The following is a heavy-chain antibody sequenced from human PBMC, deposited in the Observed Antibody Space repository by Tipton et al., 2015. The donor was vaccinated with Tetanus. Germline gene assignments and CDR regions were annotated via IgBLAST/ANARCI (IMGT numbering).Heavy chain of an antibody. Sequence: QLVQSGAEVRKPGASVKVSCKASGYTFTSYNINWVRQATGQGLEWMGWMNPKSGDSVYAQEFQGRVTMTRNTSTTTAYMELSSLRSEDTAVYYGARAPNRISRAYDFWGQGTQITVSS. D-gene: IGHD1-14*01. V-gene: IGHV1-8*01. CDR3: ARAPNRISRAYDF. CDR1: GYTFTSYN. CDR2: MNPKSGDS. J-gene: IGHJ4*02.